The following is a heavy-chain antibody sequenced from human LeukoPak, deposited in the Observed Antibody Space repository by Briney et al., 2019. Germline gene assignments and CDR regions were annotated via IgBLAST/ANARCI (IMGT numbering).Heavy chain of an antibody. CDR3: VRGLLPPDPPEDY. V-gene: IGHV3-11*06. J-gene: IGHJ4*02. Sequence: KPGGSLRLSCAASGFTFSDYYMSWIRQAPGKGLEWVSYISSSSSYTNYADSVKGRFTISRDNAKNSLYLQMNSLRAEDTAVYYCVRGLLPPDPPEDYWGQGTLVTVSS. CDR1: GFTFSDYY. CDR2: ISSSSSYT. D-gene: IGHD2-15*01.